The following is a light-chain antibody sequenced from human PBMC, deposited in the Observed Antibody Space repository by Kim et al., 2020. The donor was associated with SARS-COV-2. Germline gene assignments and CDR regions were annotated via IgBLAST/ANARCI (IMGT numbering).Light chain of an antibody. CDR2: AAS. V-gene: IGKV1-39*01. CDR1: PSISSY. Sequence: SASVGDRVNITCRARPSISSYLNWYQQKPGKAPKLLIYAASSLQSGVPSRFSGSGSGTDFTRTISSLRPEDFATYYCQQSYSTPRTCGQGTKLEI. CDR3: QQSYSTPRT. J-gene: IGKJ2*01.